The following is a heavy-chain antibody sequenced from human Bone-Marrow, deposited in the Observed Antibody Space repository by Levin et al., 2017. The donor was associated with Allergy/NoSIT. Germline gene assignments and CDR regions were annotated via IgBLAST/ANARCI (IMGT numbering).Heavy chain of an antibody. CDR2: IYHSGST. Sequence: GSLRLSCTVSGGSLRMYYWSWIRQSAEKGLEWVGRIYHSGSTKFNPSLRSRVAMSVDRSRSQFSLRLTSVTAADTAVYYCARHSGDYYDSSAYDPTHFDYWGQGIPVIVSS. CDR1: GGSLRMYY. V-gene: IGHV4-4*07. J-gene: IGHJ4*02. CDR3: ARHSGDYYDSSAYDPTHFDY. D-gene: IGHD3-22*01.